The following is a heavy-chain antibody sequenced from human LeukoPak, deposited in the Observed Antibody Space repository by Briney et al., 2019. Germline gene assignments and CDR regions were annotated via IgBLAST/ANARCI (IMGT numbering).Heavy chain of an antibody. Sequence: GGSLRLSCAASGFTFSSYAMSWVRQAPGKGLEWVSAISGSGGSTYYADSVKGRFTISRDNSKNTLYLQMNSLRAEDTAVYYCAKGITIFGVATYYFDYWGQGTLVTVSS. D-gene: IGHD3-3*01. CDR2: ISGSGGST. CDR3: AKGITIFGVATYYFDY. CDR1: GFTFSSYA. V-gene: IGHV3-23*01. J-gene: IGHJ4*02.